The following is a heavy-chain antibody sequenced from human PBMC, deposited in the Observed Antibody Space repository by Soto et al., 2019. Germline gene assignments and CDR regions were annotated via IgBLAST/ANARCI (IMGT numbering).Heavy chain of an antibody. V-gene: IGHV3-23*01. CDR3: AKGLINGRWYAED. J-gene: IGHJ4*02. Sequence: EVHLLASGGGLLHPGESLRLSCGASGFTFSRCVMTCVRRAPGQGLEWVSCITDSGTGTYYADSVKGRFTISRDNSKNTLYLQMNNLRAEDTGVYYCAKGLINGRWYAEDWGQGTLVTVSS. D-gene: IGHD6-13*01. CDR2: ITDSGTGT. CDR1: GFTFSRCV.